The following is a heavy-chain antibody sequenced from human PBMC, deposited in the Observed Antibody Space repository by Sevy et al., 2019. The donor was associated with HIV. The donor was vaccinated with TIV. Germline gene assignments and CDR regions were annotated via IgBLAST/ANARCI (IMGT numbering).Heavy chain of an antibody. CDR1: GFTFSSYS. CDR3: AIEYYDILTGYPAFDY. D-gene: IGHD3-9*01. J-gene: IGHJ4*02. CDR2: ISSSSYI. V-gene: IGHV3-21*01. Sequence: GGSLRLSCAASGFTFSSYSMNWVRQAPGKGLEWVSSISSSSYIYYADSVKGRFTISRDNAKNSLYLQMNSLRAEDTAVYYCAIEYYDILTGYPAFDYWGQGTLVTVSS.